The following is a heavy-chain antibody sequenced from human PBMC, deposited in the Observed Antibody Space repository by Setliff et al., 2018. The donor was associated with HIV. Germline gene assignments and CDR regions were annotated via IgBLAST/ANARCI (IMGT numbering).Heavy chain of an antibody. D-gene: IGHD6-13*01. CDR3: ARSLTKQLVLGTSREYYFDS. Sequence: PSETLSLTCTSSGDSISGYYWSWIRQPAGKGLEWIGRMHTSGNTNYNPSLKSRVSISLDPSTKQVSLRLRSVTAADTAVYYCARSLTKQLVLGTSREYYFDSWGLGALVTVSS. CDR1: GDSISGYY. V-gene: IGHV4-4*07. CDR2: MHTSGNT. J-gene: IGHJ4*02.